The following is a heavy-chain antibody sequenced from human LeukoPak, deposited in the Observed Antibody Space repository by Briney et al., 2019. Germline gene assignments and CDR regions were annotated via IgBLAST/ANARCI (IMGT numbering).Heavy chain of an antibody. CDR1: GFTFSVAA. Sequence: HPGGSLRLSCAASGFTFSVAAMTWVRQAPGKGLEWVSLIGASGESTYYADSVKGRFTISRDNSKNTLSLQMNSLRVEDTAMYFCAKDIQLSTWGLGTMVTVSP. V-gene: IGHV3-23*01. D-gene: IGHD5-24*01. CDR3: AKDIQLST. J-gene: IGHJ3*01. CDR2: IGASGEST.